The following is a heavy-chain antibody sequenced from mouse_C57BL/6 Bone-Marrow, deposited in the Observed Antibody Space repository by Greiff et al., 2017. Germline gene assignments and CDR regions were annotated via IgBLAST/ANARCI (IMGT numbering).Heavy chain of an antibody. V-gene: IGHV2-4*01. D-gene: IGHD2-12*01. J-gene: IGHJ4*01. Sequence: VQGVESGPGLVQPSQSLSITCTVSGFSLTSYGVHWVRQPPGKGLEWLGVIWSGGSTDYNAAFISRLSIRKDNSKSQVFFKMNSLQADDTAIYYCAKKEIYSYYAMDYWGQGTSVTVSS. CDR1: GFSLTSYG. CDR2: IWSGGST. CDR3: AKKEIYSYYAMDY.